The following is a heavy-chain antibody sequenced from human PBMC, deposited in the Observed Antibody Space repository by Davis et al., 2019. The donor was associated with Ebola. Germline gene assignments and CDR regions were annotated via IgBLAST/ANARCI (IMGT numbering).Heavy chain of an antibody. CDR1: GYTFTSYY. D-gene: IGHD2-8*01. CDR3: ARTYSYCTNGVCAPRAMDV. J-gene: IGHJ6*03. CDR2: INPNSGGT. Sequence: ASVKVSCKASGYTFTSYYMHWVRQAPGQGLEWMGWINPNSGGTNYAQKFQGRVTMTRDTSISTAYMELSRLRSDDTAVYYCARTYSYCTNGVCAPRAMDVWGKGTTVTVSS. V-gene: IGHV1-2*02.